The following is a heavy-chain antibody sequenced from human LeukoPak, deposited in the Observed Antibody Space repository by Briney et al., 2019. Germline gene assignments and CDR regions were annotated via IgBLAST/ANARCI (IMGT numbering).Heavy chain of an antibody. D-gene: IGHD5-24*01. J-gene: IGHJ6*03. V-gene: IGHV3-13*01. CDR3: ARGATITYNMDV. CDR1: GFTFRNYD. Sequence: GGSLRLSCAASGFTFRNYDMHWVRQATGKGLEWVSTIGTAGDTYYSDSVKGRFTISRDSAENSLYLQIKSLRAGDTAVYYCARGATITYNMDVWGEGTTVIVSS. CDR2: IGTAGDT.